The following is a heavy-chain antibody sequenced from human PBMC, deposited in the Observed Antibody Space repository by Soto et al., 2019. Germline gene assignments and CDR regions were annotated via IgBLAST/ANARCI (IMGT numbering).Heavy chain of an antibody. D-gene: IGHD6-19*01. CDR3: ADRRGQWLPRD. CDR2: IHYSVRA. J-gene: IGHJ4*02. V-gene: IGHV4-39*01. CDR1: GGSITSNDYY. Sequence: QLHLQESGPGLVKPSETLALICTVSGGSITSNDYYWGWLRQPPGKGLEWVGNIHYSVRAFYNPSLRSRVTLYVDTSKNPFSLKLSSVTAADTAVYFCADRRGQWLPRDWGQGTLVTVSS.